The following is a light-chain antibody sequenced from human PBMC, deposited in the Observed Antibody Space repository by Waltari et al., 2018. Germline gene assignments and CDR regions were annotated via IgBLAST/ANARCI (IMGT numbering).Light chain of an antibody. CDR3: QQSYSTPRYT. Sequence: EIVLTQSPVTLSLSPGERATLSFRASQSVDSYLAWYQQKRGQPPRLLIYDTSNRATGIPARFSGSGSGTDFTLTISSLQPEDFATYYCQQSYSTPRYTFGQGTKLEIK. V-gene: IGKV3-11*01. J-gene: IGKJ2*01. CDR1: QSVDSY. CDR2: DTS.